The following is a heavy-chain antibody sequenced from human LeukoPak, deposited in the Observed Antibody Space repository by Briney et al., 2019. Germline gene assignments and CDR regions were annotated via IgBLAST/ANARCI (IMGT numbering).Heavy chain of an antibody. CDR2: TYYRSKWYN. CDR3: TRGSDGLHYFDY. D-gene: IGHD5-24*01. CDR1: GDSVSSNSVA. Sequence: SQTLSLTCAISGDSVSSNSVAWNWIRKSPSRGLEWLGRTYYRSKWYNDYAVSVKGRITFNPDTSKNQVSLQLNSATPEDTAVYYCTRGSDGLHYFDYWGQGTQVTVSS. V-gene: IGHV6-1*01. J-gene: IGHJ4*02.